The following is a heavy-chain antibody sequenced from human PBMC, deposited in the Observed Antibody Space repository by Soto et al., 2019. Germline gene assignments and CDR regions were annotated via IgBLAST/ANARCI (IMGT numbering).Heavy chain of an antibody. CDR1: GGSITCGS. CDR3: ARDWGGRKFDY. Sequence: SETLSLTCTVSGGSITCGSWSWIRQSPGKGLEWIGYIYYGGNTDYNPSLESRVTISLDSSKNQFSLKVRSVTAADTAVYYCARDWGGRKFDYWGQGALVTVSS. V-gene: IGHV4-59*01. J-gene: IGHJ4*02. D-gene: IGHD3-16*01. CDR2: IYYGGNT.